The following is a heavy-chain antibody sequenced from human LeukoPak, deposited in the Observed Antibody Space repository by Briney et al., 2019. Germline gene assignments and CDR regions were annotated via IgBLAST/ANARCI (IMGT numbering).Heavy chain of an antibody. CDR3: AKDLPDRYSLEY. J-gene: IGHJ4*02. D-gene: IGHD2-15*01. CDR2: TNYDGSDR. Sequence: GRSLRLSCAASGFTFGNYAMYWVRQAPGKGLEWVAFTNYDGSDRCYADSVKGRFTVSRDNPKNTLYLQMNSLRTEDTAVYCCAKDLPDRYSLEYWGQGTMVTVPS. CDR1: GFTFGNYA. V-gene: IGHV3-30*18.